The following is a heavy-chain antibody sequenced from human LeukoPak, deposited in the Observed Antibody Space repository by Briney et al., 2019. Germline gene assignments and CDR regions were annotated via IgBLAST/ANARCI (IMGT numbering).Heavy chain of an antibody. CDR3: ARTYSSGWAFFDY. J-gene: IGHJ4*02. Sequence: GEALRISCKGSGYIFTTYWISWVRQMPGKGLEWMGRIDPSDSYTNYSPSFQGHVTISADKSISTAYLQWRSLKASDTAIYYCARTYSSGWAFFDYWGQGNMVTVSS. CDR2: IDPSDSYT. CDR1: GYIFTTYW. D-gene: IGHD6-19*01. V-gene: IGHV5-10-1*01.